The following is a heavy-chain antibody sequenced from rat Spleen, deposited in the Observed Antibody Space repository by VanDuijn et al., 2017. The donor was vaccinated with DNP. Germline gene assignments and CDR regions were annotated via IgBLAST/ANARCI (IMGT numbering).Heavy chain of an antibody. CDR3: AGRPPPTRGPFDY. D-gene: IGHD1-4*01. Sequence: EVQLVESGGGLVQPGRSLKLSCAASGFTFSYYYMAWVRQAPTKGLEWVASISTGGGDTYYPDSVKGRFTISRDNAKSTLYLQMDSLRSEDTATYYCAGRPPPTRGPFDYWGQGVTVTVSS. CDR2: ISTGGGDT. J-gene: IGHJ2*01. V-gene: IGHV5S23*01. CDR1: GFTFSYYY.